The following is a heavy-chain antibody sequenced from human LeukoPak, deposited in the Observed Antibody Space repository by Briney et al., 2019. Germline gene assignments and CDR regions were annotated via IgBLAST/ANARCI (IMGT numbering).Heavy chain of an antibody. CDR3: AKEEGGDYYGSGNYYNAIDY. J-gene: IGHJ4*02. Sequence: GGSLRLSCAVSGFTFSSYAMSWVRQAPGKGLEWVSAISGSGVSTYYAGSVKGRFTTSRDNSRTTLYLEMNSLRAEDTAVYYCAKEEGGDYYGSGNYYNAIDYWGQGTLVTVSS. D-gene: IGHD3-10*01. V-gene: IGHV3-23*01. CDR1: GFTFSSYA. CDR2: ISGSGVST.